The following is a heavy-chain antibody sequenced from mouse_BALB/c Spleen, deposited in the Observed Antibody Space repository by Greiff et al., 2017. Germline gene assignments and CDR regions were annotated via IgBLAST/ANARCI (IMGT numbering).Heavy chain of an antibody. CDR3: ARSTMIKGFAY. CDR1: GYTFTSYW. D-gene: IGHD2-4*01. V-gene: IGHV1-7*01. Sequence: VQLQESGAELAKPGASVKMSCKASGYTFTSYWMHWVKQRPGQGLEWIGYINPSTGYTEYNQKFKDKATLTADKSSSTAYMQLSSLTSEDSAVYYCARSTMIKGFAYWGQGTLVTVSA. CDR2: INPSTGYT. J-gene: IGHJ3*01.